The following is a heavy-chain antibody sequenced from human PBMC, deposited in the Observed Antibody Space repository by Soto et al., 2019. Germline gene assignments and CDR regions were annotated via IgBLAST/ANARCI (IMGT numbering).Heavy chain of an antibody. CDR1: GGSITSYY. J-gene: IGHJ4*02. CDR3: ARRYSGYGAY. Sequence: QVQLQESGPGLVKPSETLSLTCTVSGGSITSYYWSWIRQPPGKGLEWIGYIYFSGSANYNPSLKSRVTITVDTYKTQFSLKLSSVTAADPAVYYCARRYSGYGAYWGQGTLVTVAS. CDR2: IYFSGSA. V-gene: IGHV4-59*08. D-gene: IGHD5-12*01.